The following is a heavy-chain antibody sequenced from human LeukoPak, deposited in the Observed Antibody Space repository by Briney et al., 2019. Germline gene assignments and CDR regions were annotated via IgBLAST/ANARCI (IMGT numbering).Heavy chain of an antibody. J-gene: IGHJ4*02. CDR1: GGSISSSSYY. Sequence: SETLSLTCTVSGGSISSSSYYWGWIRQPPGKGLEWIGSIYYSGSTYYNPSLKSRVTISVDTSKNQFSLKLSSVTAADTAVYYCASLIWSGYCYSSYYFDYWGQGTLVTVSS. D-gene: IGHD3-3*01. CDR2: IYYSGST. CDR3: ASLIWSGYCYSSYYFDY. V-gene: IGHV4-39*01.